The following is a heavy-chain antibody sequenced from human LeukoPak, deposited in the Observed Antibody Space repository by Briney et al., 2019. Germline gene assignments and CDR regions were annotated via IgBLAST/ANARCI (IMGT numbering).Heavy chain of an antibody. CDR3: ARQQRTTYGSGNSKFDP. CDR2: IYYSGST. Sequence: PSETLSLTCTVSGGSISSGGYYWSWIRQHPGKGLEWIGYIYYSGSTYYNPSLKSRVTISVDTSKNQFSLKLSSVTAADTAVYYCARQQRTTYGSGNSKFDPWGQGTLVTVSS. CDR1: GGSISSGGYY. V-gene: IGHV4-31*03. D-gene: IGHD3-10*01. J-gene: IGHJ5*02.